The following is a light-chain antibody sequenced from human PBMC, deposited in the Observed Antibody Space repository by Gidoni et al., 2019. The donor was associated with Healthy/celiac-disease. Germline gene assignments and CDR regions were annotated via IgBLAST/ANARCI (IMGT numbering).Light chain of an antibody. V-gene: IGKV3-11*01. Sequence: EFALTQSPATLSLSPGERATLSCRASQSVSSYLAWYQQKPGQAPRLLIYDASNRATGIPARFSGSGSGTDFTLTISSLEPEDFAVYYCQQRSNWPLTFGGGTKVEIK. CDR2: DAS. J-gene: IGKJ4*01. CDR3: QQRSNWPLT. CDR1: QSVSSY.